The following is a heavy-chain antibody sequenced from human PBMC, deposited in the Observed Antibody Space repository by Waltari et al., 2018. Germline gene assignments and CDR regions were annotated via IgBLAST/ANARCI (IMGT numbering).Heavy chain of an antibody. J-gene: IGHJ3*02. CDR1: GGSISSRY. D-gene: IGHD4-17*01. Sequence: QVQLQESGPGLVKPSETLSLTCTVSGGSISSRYWSWIRQPPGKGLEWIGYMYYSGSTNYNPSLKGRVTISVDTSKNQFSLKLSSVTAADTAVYYCARAYGSGGLHAFDIWGQGTMVTVSS. CDR2: MYYSGST. CDR3: ARAYGSGGLHAFDI. V-gene: IGHV4-59*11.